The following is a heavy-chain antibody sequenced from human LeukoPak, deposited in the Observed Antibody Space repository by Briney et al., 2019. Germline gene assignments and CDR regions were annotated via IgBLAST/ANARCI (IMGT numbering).Heavy chain of an antibody. CDR2: IRYDGSNK. CDR3: AKDRGVAAHQFFDY. Sequence: GGSLRLSCAASGFTFSSYGMHWVRQAPGKGLEWVAFIRYDGSNKYYADSVKGRFTISRDNSKNTLYLQMNSLRAEDTAVYYCAKDRGVAAHQFFDYWGQGTLVTVSS. J-gene: IGHJ4*02. V-gene: IGHV3-30*02. CDR1: GFTFSSYG. D-gene: IGHD2-15*01.